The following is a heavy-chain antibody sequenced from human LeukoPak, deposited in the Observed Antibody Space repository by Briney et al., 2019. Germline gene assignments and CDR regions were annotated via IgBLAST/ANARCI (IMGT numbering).Heavy chain of an antibody. CDR2: ISYDGSNK. J-gene: IGHJ4*02. V-gene: IGHV3-30*18. Sequence: GGSLRLSCAASGFTFSSYGMHWVRQAPGKGLEWVAVISYDGSNKYYADSVKGRFTISRDNSKNTLYLQMNSLRAEDTAVYYCAKDTPYYYDSSGYYDYWGQGTLVTVSS. CDR3: AKDTPYYYDSSGYYDY. CDR1: GFTFSSYG. D-gene: IGHD3-22*01.